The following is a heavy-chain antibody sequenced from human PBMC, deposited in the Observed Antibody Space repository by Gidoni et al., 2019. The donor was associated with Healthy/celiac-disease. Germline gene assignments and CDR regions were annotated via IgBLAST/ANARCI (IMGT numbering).Heavy chain of an antibody. D-gene: IGHD4-17*01. V-gene: IGHV3-23*01. J-gene: IGHJ3*02. Sequence: EVQLLESGGGLVQPGGSLRLSCAASGFTFGSYAMSWVRQAPGKGLEWVSAISGSGGSTYYADSVKGRFTISRDNSKNTLYLQMNSLRAEDTAVYYCAKGQDDYGDYLGAFDIWGQGTMVTVSS. CDR1: GFTFGSYA. CDR2: ISGSGGST. CDR3: AKGQDDYGDYLGAFDI.